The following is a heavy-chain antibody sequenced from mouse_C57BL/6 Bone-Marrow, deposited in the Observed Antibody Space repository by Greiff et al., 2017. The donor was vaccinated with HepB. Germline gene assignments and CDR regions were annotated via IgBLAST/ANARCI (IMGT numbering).Heavy chain of an antibody. CDR1: GFTFSSYA. Sequence: EVQVVESGGGLVKPGGSLKLSCAASGFTFSSYAMSWVRQTPEKRLEWVATISDGGSYTYYPDNVKGRFTISRDNAKNNLYLQMSHLKSEDTAMYYCARDGSYDYGFAYWGQGTLVTVSA. CDR3: ARDGSYDYGFAY. CDR2: ISDGGSYT. J-gene: IGHJ3*01. D-gene: IGHD2-4*01. V-gene: IGHV5-4*01.